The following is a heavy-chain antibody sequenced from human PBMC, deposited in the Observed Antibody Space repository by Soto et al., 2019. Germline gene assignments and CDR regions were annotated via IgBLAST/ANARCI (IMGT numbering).Heavy chain of an antibody. D-gene: IGHD5-12*01. CDR1: GFTVSSNY. CDR2: IYSGGGT. V-gene: IGHV3-66*01. J-gene: IGHJ4*02. CDR3: ARSLTTTRDIVSTMNYFDY. Sequence: EVQLVESGGGLVQPGGSLRLSCAASGFTVSSNYMSWVRQAPGKGLEWVSIIYSGGGTIYADSVKGRFTISRDTSKNTLYFQMNSLRDEDTAVYYCARSLTTTRDIVSTMNYFDYWGRGTLVTVCS.